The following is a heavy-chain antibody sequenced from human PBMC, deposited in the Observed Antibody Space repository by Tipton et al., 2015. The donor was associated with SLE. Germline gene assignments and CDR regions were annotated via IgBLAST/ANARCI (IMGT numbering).Heavy chain of an antibody. Sequence: TLSLTCTVSGDSVSSSYWSWIRQTPGSGLEWIAYIYHVGSTNYNPSLRSRLTISADTSKNQFSLKLTSVTAADTAIYYCASEGSGSSSTDYWGQGTLVTVSS. D-gene: IGHD3-10*01. CDR3: ASEGSGSSSTDY. CDR1: GDSVSSSY. J-gene: IGHJ4*02. CDR2: IYHVGST. V-gene: IGHV4-59*02.